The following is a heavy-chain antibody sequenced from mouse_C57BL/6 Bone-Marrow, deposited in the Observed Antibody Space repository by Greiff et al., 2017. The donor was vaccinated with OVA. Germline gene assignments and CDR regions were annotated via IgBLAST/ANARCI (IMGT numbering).Heavy chain of an antibody. CDR2: ISDGGSYT. V-gene: IGHV5-4*01. CDR3: ARGWLLYFDY. D-gene: IGHD2-3*01. Sequence: EVHLVESGGGLVKPGGSLKLSCAASGFTFSSYAMSWVRQTPEKRLEWVATISDGGSYTYYPDNVKGRFTISRDNAKNNLYLQMSHLKSEDTAMYYCARGWLLYFDYWGQGTTLTVSS. CDR1: GFTFSSYA. J-gene: IGHJ2*01.